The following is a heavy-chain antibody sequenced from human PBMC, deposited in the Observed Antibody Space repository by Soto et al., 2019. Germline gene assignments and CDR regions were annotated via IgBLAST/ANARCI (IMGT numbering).Heavy chain of an antibody. D-gene: IGHD1-20*01. Sequence: QVQLQESGPGLVKPSETLSLTCTVSGGSISSYYWSWIRQPPGKGLEWIGYSYYSGSTNYNPSLKNRFTISVDTSKNQFSLKLSSVTAAHTAVCYCARQMRYNWNYLDYWGQGTLVTVSS. J-gene: IGHJ4*02. CDR3: ARQMRYNWNYLDY. V-gene: IGHV4-59*08. CDR2: SYYSGST. CDR1: GGSISSYY.